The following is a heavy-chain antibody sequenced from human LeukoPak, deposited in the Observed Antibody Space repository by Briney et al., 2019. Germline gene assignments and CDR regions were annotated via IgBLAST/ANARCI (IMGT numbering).Heavy chain of an antibody. CDR3: ARDPDMVRGVNFDY. V-gene: IGHV3-7*01. CDR1: GFTFSIHW. D-gene: IGHD3-10*01. Sequence: GGSLRLSCAASGFTFSIHWMNWDRQAPGKGLEWVANIKQDGSEKYYVDSVKGRFTISRDNAKNSLYLQMNSLRAEDTAFYYCARDPDMVRGVNFDYWGQGTLVTVSS. J-gene: IGHJ4*02. CDR2: IKQDGSEK.